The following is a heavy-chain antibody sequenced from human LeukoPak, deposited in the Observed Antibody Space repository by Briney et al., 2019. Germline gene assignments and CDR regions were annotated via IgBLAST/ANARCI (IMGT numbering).Heavy chain of an antibody. CDR2: IKQDGSEK. CDR3: ARGPSIAARYDAFDI. V-gene: IGHV3-7*02. Sequence: GGSLTLSCAASGFTFSSYWMSWVRQAPGKGLEWVANIKQDGSEKYYVDSVKGRFTISRDNAKNSLYLQVISLRAEDTAVYYCARGPSIAARYDAFDIWGQGTMVTVSS. J-gene: IGHJ3*02. D-gene: IGHD6-6*01. CDR1: GFTFSSYW.